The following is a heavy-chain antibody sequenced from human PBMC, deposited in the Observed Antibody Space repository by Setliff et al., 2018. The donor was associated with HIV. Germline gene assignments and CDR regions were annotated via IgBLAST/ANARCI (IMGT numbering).Heavy chain of an antibody. CDR3: ARGGDWTLDY. Sequence: SETLSLTCAVYGGSFSNHYWTWIRQPPGKGLEWIGEINPSESTHYNPSLKSRVTISVDTSKNQFSLILTSVTAADTAVSYCARGGDWTLDYWGRGSLVTVSS. J-gene: IGHJ4*02. CDR2: INPSEST. D-gene: IGHD2-21*02. V-gene: IGHV4-34*01. CDR1: GGSFSNHY.